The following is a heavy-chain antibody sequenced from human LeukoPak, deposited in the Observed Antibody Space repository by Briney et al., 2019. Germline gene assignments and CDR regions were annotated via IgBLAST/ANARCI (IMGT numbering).Heavy chain of an antibody. CDR2: IIPLFDTP. D-gene: IGHD2-21*02. J-gene: IGHJ4*02. Sequence: SVKVSCTASGGTLSSVGISWLRQAPGQGLEWMGGIIPLFDTPNYAPKFQGRVTITAGEYTSTAYMELSGLTSEDTAVYYCEREGAYCGGDCYLRAPIDWGQGTLVTVSS. CDR1: GGTLSSVG. V-gene: IGHV1-69*13. CDR3: EREGAYCGGDCYLRAPID.